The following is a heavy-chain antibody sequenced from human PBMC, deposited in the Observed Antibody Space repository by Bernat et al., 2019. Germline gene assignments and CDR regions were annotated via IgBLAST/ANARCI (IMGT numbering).Heavy chain of an antibody. CDR1: GFTFSSYA. CDR2: ISYDGSNK. Sequence: QVQLVESGGGVVQPGRSLRLSCAASGFTFSSYAMHWVRQAPGKGLEWVAVISYDGSNKYYADSVKGRFTISRDNSKNTLYLQMNSLRAEDTAVYYCARGIGVAILAIDYYYYGMDVWGQGTTVTVSS. CDR3: ARGIGVAILAIDYYYYGMDV. V-gene: IGHV3-30*01. J-gene: IGHJ6*02. D-gene: IGHD2/OR15-2a*01.